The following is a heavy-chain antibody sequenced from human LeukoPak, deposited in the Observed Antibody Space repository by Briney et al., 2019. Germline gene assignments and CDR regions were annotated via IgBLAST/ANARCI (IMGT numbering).Heavy chain of an antibody. Sequence: GASVKVSCKVSGYTLTELSMHWVRQAPGKGLEWMGGFDPEDGETIYAQKFQGRVTMTEDTSTDTAYMELNSLRSGDTAVYYCATSSGNYQCFDPWGQGTLVTVSS. J-gene: IGHJ5*02. D-gene: IGHD1-26*01. V-gene: IGHV1-24*01. CDR2: FDPEDGET. CDR1: GYTLTELS. CDR3: ATSSGNYQCFDP.